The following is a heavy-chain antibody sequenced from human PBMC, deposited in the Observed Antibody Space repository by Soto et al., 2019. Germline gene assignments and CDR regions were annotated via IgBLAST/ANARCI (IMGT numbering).Heavy chain of an antibody. CDR3: ARDSFPYYYESPHDY. CDR2: ISYDGSNK. Sequence: GGSLRLSCAASGFTFSSYAMHWVRQAPGKGLEWVAVISYDGSNKYYADSVKGRFTISRDNSKNTLYLQMNSLRAEDTAVYYCARDSFPYYYESPHDYWGQGTLVTVSS. CDR1: GFTFSSYA. D-gene: IGHD3-22*01. J-gene: IGHJ4*02. V-gene: IGHV3-30-3*01.